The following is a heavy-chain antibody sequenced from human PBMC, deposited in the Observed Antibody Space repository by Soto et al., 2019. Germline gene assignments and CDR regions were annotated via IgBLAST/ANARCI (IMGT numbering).Heavy chain of an antibody. CDR3: ARDVSSGYDSYYFDY. CDR2: IDGSGRT. CDR1: GGLISSGYY. Sequence: SETLSLTCSVSGGLISSGYYWGWVRQTPGKGLELRGSIDGSGRTYKNPSLKSRASSSVDPSNNQYSLNLPSATAANTAAYCCARDVSSGYDSYYFDYWGQGTLVTVSS. D-gene: IGHD3-22*01. J-gene: IGHJ4*02. V-gene: IGHV4-38-2*02.